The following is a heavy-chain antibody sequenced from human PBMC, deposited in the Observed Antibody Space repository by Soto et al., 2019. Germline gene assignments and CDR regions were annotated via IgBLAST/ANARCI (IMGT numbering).Heavy chain of an antibody. CDR3: ARQSDYGDYVSAFDY. CDR1: GGSFSGYY. V-gene: IGHV4-34*01. D-gene: IGHD4-17*01. CDR2: INYSGST. J-gene: IGHJ4*02. Sequence: SETLSLTCAVYGGSFSGYYWSWIRQPPGKGLEWIGEINYSGSTNYNPSLKSRVTISVDTSKNQFSLKLSSVTAADTAVYYCARQSDYGDYVSAFDYWGQGTLVTVSS.